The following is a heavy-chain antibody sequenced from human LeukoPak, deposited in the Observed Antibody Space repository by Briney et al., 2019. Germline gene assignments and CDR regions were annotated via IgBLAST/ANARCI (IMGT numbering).Heavy chain of an antibody. CDR1: GGSISSGGYY. D-gene: IGHD3-22*01. J-gene: IGHJ5*02. Sequence: SQTLSLTCTVSGGSISSGGYYWSWIRQHPGKGLEWIGYIYYSGSTYYNPSLKSRVTISVDTFKNQFSLKLSSVTAADTAVYYCATERGDYYYDSSGYYTNWFDPWGQGTMVTVSS. CDR3: ATERGDYYYDSSGYYTNWFDP. CDR2: IYYSGST. V-gene: IGHV4-31*03.